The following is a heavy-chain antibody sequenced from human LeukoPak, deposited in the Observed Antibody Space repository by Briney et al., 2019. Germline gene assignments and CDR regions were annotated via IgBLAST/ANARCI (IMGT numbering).Heavy chain of an antibody. Sequence: PSETLSLTCTVSGGSISSYYWSWIRQPPGKGLEWIGYIYYSGSTNYNPSLKSRVTMSVDTSKNQFSLKLSSVTAADTAVYYCARDRSYYYGSGSYYQPINYYYYGMDVWGQGTTVTVSS. V-gene: IGHV4-59*12. CDR2: IYYSGST. CDR3: ARDRSYYYGSGSYYQPINYYYYGMDV. J-gene: IGHJ6*02. D-gene: IGHD3-10*01. CDR1: GGSISSYY.